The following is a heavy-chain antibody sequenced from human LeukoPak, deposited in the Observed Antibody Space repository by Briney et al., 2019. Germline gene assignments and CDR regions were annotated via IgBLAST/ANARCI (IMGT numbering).Heavy chain of an antibody. D-gene: IGHD5-18*01. Sequence: GGSLRLSCAASGFTFSSYSMNWVRQAPGKGLEWVSSISSSSSYIYYTDSVKGRFTISRANSKNTLFLQMNSLRIEDTAVYYCARSDTAIPFDYWGQGTLVTVTS. J-gene: IGHJ4*02. CDR2: ISSSSSYI. V-gene: IGHV3-21*01. CDR3: ARSDTAIPFDY. CDR1: GFTFSSYS.